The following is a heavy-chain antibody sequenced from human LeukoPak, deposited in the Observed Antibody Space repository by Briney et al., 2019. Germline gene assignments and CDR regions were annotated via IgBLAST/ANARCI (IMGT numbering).Heavy chain of an antibody. J-gene: IGHJ5*02. D-gene: IGHD6-13*01. CDR1: GYTFTSYD. CDR3: ARASSSSWDTHKWFDP. Sequence: ASVKVSCKASGYTFTSYDINWVRQATGQGLEWMGWMNPNSGNTGYAQKFQGRVTMTRNTSISTAYMELSSLRSEDTAVYYCARASSSSWDTHKWFDPWGQGTLVTVSS. CDR2: MNPNSGNT. V-gene: IGHV1-8*01.